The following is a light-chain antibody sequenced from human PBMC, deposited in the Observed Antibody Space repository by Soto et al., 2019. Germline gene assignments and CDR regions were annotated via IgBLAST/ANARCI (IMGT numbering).Light chain of an antibody. CDR3: QQYKSYPLT. CDR2: KAS. J-gene: IGKJ4*01. V-gene: IGKV1-5*03. CDR1: QSISTY. Sequence: DIQMTQSPSTLSASVGDRVTITCRASQSISTYLAWYQQKPGKAPKLLIYKASTLQSGVPSRFSGSGSGTDFTLTISSLLPDDFATYYCQQYKSYPLTFGGGTKVDIK.